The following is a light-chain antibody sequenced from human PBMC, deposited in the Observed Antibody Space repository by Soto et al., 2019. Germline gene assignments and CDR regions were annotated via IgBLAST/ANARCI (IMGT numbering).Light chain of an antibody. J-gene: IGLJ1*01. CDR2: DVS. V-gene: IGLV2-14*03. Sequence: QSALTQPASVSGSPGQSITISCTGTSSDVGGYNYVSWYQQHPGKAPKLMIYDVSNRPSGISNRFSGSKSGSTASLTISGLQAEDDADYYCSSYTSSSSPYVFGTGTKLTVL. CDR1: SSDVGGYNY. CDR3: SSYTSSSSPYV.